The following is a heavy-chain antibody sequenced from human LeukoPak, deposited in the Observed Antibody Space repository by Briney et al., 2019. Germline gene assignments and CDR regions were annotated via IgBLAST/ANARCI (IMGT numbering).Heavy chain of an antibody. Sequence: GGSLRLSCAASGFTFTTYWMNWVRQAPGKGLEWVANINQDGTEKYFVDSVKGRFTISRDNAKNSLYLQMNSLRVADTDVYYCARVAKYDYVSETYSFFEHWGQGTPVTASS. D-gene: IGHD3-10*02. CDR3: ARVAKYDYVSETYSFFEH. CDR1: GFTFTTYW. CDR2: INQDGTEK. J-gene: IGHJ4*02. V-gene: IGHV3-7*01.